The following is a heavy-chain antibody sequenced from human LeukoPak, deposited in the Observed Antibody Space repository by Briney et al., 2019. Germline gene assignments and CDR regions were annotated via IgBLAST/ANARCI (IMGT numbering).Heavy chain of an antibody. CDR2: ISAYNGNT. CDR3: ARENEEQLDDPSFDY. CDR1: GYTFTSYG. V-gene: IGHV1-18*01. D-gene: IGHD6-6*01. J-gene: IGHJ4*02. Sequence: GASVKVSCKASGYTFTSYGISWVRQAPGQGLEWMGWISAYNGNTNYAQKLQGRVTMTTDTSTSTAYMELSSLRSEDTAVYYCARENEEQLDDPSFDYWGQGTLVTVSS.